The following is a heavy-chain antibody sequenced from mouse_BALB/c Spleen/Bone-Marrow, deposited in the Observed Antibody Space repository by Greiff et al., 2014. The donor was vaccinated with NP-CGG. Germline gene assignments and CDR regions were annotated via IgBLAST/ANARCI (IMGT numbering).Heavy chain of an antibody. D-gene: IGHD1-3*01. CDR3: ARSPGEVNY. V-gene: IGHV14-3*02. Sequence: VQLQQPGAELVKPGAPVKLSCTASGFNIIYAYIHWVKRRPEQGLEWIGRIYPANGNTNYDPKFQGKATITADTSSNTACLHLNSLTSEDTAVYYCARSPGEVNYWGQGTLVTVSA. CDR2: IYPANGNT. J-gene: IGHJ3*01. CDR1: GFNIIYAY.